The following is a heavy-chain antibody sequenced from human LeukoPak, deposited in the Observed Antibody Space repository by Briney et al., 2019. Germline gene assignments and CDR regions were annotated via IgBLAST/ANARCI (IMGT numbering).Heavy chain of an antibody. D-gene: IGHD2-2*01. V-gene: IGHV3-23*01. CDR2: IHGGGAGT. CDR1: GFTFSNYA. J-gene: IGHJ6*03. CDR3: ARRAGDCSSTSCYLYYYYYMDV. Sequence: PGGSLRLSCAASGFTFSNYAMSWVRQAPGKGLEWVSAIHGGGAGTYYADSVKGRFTISRDKSRTTLYLQMSSLRAEDTAVYYCARRAGDCSSTSCYLYYYYYMDVWGKGTTVTVSS.